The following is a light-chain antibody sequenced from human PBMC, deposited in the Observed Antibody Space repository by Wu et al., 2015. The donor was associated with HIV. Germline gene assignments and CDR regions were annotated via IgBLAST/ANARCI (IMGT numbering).Light chain of an antibody. CDR1: QSVRSSS. Sequence: EIVLTQSPGTLSLSPGERATLSCTASQSVRSSSLAWYQQKPGQAPRLPVYDVSKRATDIPDRFSGSGSETDFTLTITRLEPEDFAVYYCQQYGSSLPGITFGQGTRLEIK. CDR2: DVS. J-gene: IGKJ5*01. CDR3: QQYGSSLPGIT. V-gene: IGKV3-20*01.